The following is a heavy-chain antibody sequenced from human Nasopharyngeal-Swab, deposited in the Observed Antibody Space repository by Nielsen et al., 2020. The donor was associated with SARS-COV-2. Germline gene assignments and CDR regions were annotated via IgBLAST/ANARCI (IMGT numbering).Heavy chain of an antibody. CDR3: AKCLAYRYYYYGMGV. J-gene: IGHJ6*02. Sequence: GGSLRLSCAASGFVFGNYAMQWVRQAPGKGLEWVAVISYEGSNKYYADSVKGRFTISRDNSGDTLYLEMHSLRTDDTAVYYCAKCLAYRYYYYGMGVWGPGTTVTVS. D-gene: IGHD2-2*02. V-gene: IGHV3-30-3*02. CDR1: GFVFGNYA. CDR2: ISYEGSNK.